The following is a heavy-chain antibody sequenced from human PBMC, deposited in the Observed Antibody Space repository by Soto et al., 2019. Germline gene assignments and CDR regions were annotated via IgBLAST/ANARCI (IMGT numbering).Heavy chain of an antibody. V-gene: IGHV4-39*01. Sequence: ASETLSLTCTVSGGSISSSSYYWGWIRQPPGKGLEWIGSIYYSGSTYYNPSLKSRVTISVDTSKNQFSLKLSSVTAADTAVYYCARLMVLLQIDDWGEDYYYYGMDVWGQGTKVTVSS. CDR2: IYYSGST. CDR3: ARLMVLLQIDDWGEDYYYYGMDV. CDR1: GGSISSSSYY. D-gene: IGHD3-10*01. J-gene: IGHJ6*02.